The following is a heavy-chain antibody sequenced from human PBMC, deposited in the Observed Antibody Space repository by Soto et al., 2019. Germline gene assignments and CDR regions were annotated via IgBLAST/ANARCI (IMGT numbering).Heavy chain of an antibody. D-gene: IGHD2-21*01. J-gene: IGHJ3*02. CDR2: ICYDGSNT. CDR3: AKTPGGGYLGSAFDI. CDR1: GFTFSSYG. Sequence: PGGSLRLSCAASGFTFSSYGMHWVRQALGQGLEWVAVICYDGSNTNYADSVKGRFTIPTDNSKNTLYLQMNSLRAEDTAVYYCAKTPGGGYLGSAFDIWGQGTMVTVSS. V-gene: IGHV3-33*06.